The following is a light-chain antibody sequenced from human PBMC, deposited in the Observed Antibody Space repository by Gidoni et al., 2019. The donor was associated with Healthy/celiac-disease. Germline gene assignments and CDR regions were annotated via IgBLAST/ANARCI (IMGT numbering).Light chain of an antibody. Sequence: DIVLTQSPATLSLSPGERATLPCRASQSVSIYLAWYQQKPGQAPRLLIYDASNRATGIPARFSGSGSGTDFTLTISSLEPEDFAVYYWQQRSNWPTCGPGTKVDIK. V-gene: IGKV3-11*01. CDR1: QSVSIY. CDR3: QQRSNWPT. J-gene: IGKJ3*01. CDR2: DAS.